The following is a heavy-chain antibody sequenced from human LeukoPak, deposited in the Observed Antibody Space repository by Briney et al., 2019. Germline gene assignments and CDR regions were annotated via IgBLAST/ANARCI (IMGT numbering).Heavy chain of an antibody. CDR3: ARGRCGGDCPPQD. CDR1: GYTFTGYY. V-gene: IGHV1-2*06. J-gene: IGHJ1*01. D-gene: IGHD2-21*02. Sequence: ASVKVSCKASGYTFTGYYMHWVRQAPGQGLEWMGRINPNSGGTNYAQKFQGRVTMTRDTSISTGYMELSSLRSEDTAVYYCARGRCGGDCPPQDWGQGTLVTVSS. CDR2: INPNSGGT.